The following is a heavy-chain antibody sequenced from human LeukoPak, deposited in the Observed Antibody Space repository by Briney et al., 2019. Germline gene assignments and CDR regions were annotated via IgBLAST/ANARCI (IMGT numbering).Heavy chain of an antibody. CDR3: ARGRIDYFDSSGYSGYFDY. V-gene: IGHV4-38-2*01. D-gene: IGHD3-22*01. Sequence: PSETLSLTCALSGYSISSGYYWGWIRQPPGKGLEWIGRIYHSGSTYYNPSLKSRVTISVDTSQNQFSLKLSSVTAADTAVYYCARGRIDYFDSSGYSGYFDYWGQGTLVTVSS. CDR2: IYHSGST. CDR1: GYSISSGYY. J-gene: IGHJ4*02.